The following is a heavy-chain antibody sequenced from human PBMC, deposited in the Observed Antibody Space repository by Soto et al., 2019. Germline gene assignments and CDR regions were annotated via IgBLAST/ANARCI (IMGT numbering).Heavy chain of an antibody. CDR3: ARVESSGTSKYFIDY. CDR1: GFTFQNYS. CDR2: TSYDGGKM. D-gene: IGHD3-10*01. J-gene: IGHJ4*02. Sequence: QVQLVESGGGVVRPGGSLRLSCAASGFTFQNYSMHWVRQAPGKGLEWVAVTSYDGGKMFYADSVQGRFTISRDNSKYTLDLQMNSLRPGDTAVYYCARVESSGTSKYFIDYWGQGTLVTVSS. V-gene: IGHV3-30*03.